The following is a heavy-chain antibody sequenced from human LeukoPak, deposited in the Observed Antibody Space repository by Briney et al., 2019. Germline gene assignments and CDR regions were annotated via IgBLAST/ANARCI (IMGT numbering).Heavy chain of an antibody. CDR1: GYTFTSYG. CDR2: ISAYNGNT. V-gene: IGHV1-18*01. D-gene: IGHD4-11*01. Sequence: ASVKVSCKASGYTFTSYGISWVRQAPGQGLEWMGWISAYNGNTNYAQKLQGRVTMTTDTSTSTAYMELRSLRSDDTAVYYCARDYRKDYHYYMDVWGKGTTVTVSS. J-gene: IGHJ6*03. CDR3: ARDYRKDYHYYMDV.